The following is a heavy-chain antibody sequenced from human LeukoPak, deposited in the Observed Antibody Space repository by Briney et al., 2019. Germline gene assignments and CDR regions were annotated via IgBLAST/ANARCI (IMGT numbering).Heavy chain of an antibody. D-gene: IGHD6-13*01. CDR3: ARDLAFTGYSSSWLNY. V-gene: IGHV3-74*01. Sequence: GGALILPCAASGFTFRNYWMHWVRQAPGKGLVWVSHVNTDGTMANYADSVKGRFTISRDNAKNTVNLQMNSLRAEDTAVYYCARDLAFTGYSSSWLNYWGQGTLVTVSS. CDR1: GFTFRNYW. CDR2: VNTDGTMA. J-gene: IGHJ4*02.